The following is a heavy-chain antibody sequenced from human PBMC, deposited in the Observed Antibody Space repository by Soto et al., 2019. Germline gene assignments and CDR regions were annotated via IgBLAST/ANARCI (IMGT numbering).Heavy chain of an antibody. V-gene: IGHV4-34*01. CDR3: ARGRITMVRGVTYFDY. J-gene: IGHJ4*02. Sequence: SETLSLTCAVYGGSFSGYYWSWIRQPPGKGLEWIGEINHSGSTNYNPSLKSRVTISVDTSKNQFSLKLSSVTAADTAVYYCARGRITMVRGVTYFDYWGQGTLVTVSS. D-gene: IGHD3-10*01. CDR2: INHSGST. CDR1: GGSFSGYY.